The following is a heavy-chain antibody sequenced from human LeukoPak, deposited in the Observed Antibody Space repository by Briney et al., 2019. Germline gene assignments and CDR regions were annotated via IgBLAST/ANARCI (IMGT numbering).Heavy chain of an antibody. CDR2: IYYSRST. Sequence: SETLSLTCTVSGGSISSYYWSWIRQPPGKGLEWIGYIYYSRSTNYNPSLKSRVTISVDTSKNQFSLKLSSVTAADTAVYYCARAPDGSLFPLGISTSPNDAFDIWGQGTMVTVSS. V-gene: IGHV4-59*01. CDR1: GGSISSYY. D-gene: IGHD2-2*01. J-gene: IGHJ3*02. CDR3: ARAPDGSLFPLGISTSPNDAFDI.